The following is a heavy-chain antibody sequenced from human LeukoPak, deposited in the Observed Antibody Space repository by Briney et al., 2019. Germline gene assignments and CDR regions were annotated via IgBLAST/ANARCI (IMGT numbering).Heavy chain of an antibody. CDR3: AKRDSSGHAIDY. V-gene: IGHV3-23*01. D-gene: IGHD6-19*01. Sequence: GGSLRLSCAASGFTFSTYAVTWVRQAPGKGLEWVSGISGSGGTTYYADSVKGRFTISRDNSKNTLYLQLNSLRAEDTAVYYCAKRDSSGHAIDYWGQGTLVTVSS. CDR2: ISGSGGTT. J-gene: IGHJ4*02. CDR1: GFTFSTYA.